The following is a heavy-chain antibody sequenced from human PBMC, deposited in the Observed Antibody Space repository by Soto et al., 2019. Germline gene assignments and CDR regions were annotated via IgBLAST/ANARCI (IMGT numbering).Heavy chain of an antibody. V-gene: IGHV1-3*01. CDR3: ARAGYGSSTSCGAAFDI. D-gene: IGHD2-2*01. Sequence: QVQFVQSGAELKKPGASVKVSCKASGYTFTNYAMHWVRQAPGQRLEWMGRLNAGKGNTKFSQKFQGRITTTRDTPARSAWVELTCLRCDALAVYYCARAGYGSSTSCGAAFDIWGQGTLVTVSS. CDR2: LNAGKGNT. J-gene: IGHJ3*02. CDR1: GYTFTNYA.